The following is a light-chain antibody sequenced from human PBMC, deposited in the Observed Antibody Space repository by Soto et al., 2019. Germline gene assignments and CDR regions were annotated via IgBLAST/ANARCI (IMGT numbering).Light chain of an antibody. CDR1: QSVSSSY. Sequence: EIVLTRSPGTLSLSPGGRATLSCRASQSVSSSYLAWYQQKPGQAPRLLIYGASSRATGIPDRFSGSGSGTDFTLTISRMAPEDFAVYYCQQYGSPPTFGQGTKVDIK. V-gene: IGKV3-20*01. J-gene: IGKJ1*01. CDR2: GAS. CDR3: QQYGSPPT.